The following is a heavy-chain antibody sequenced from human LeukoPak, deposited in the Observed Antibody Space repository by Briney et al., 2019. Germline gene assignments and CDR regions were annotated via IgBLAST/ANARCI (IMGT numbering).Heavy chain of an antibody. CDR2: TSYSGTP. V-gene: IGHV4-31*03. CDR1: GGSISSGDYY. J-gene: IGHJ5*02. D-gene: IGHD3-10*01. Sequence: SETLSLTCTASGGSISSGDYYWNWIRQHPGKGLDWIGNTSYSGTPYYNPSLKSRVTISVDTSKNQFSLKMSSVTAADTAVYYCARDSYYYGSGSRINWFDPWGQGTLVTVSS. CDR3: ARDSYYYGSGSRINWFDP.